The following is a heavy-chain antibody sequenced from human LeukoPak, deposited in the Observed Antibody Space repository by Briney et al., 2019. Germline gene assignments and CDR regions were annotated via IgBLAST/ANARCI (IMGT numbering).Heavy chain of an antibody. CDR2: IYYSGST. V-gene: IGHV4-59*01. D-gene: IGHD3-22*01. CDR3: ARSGHYYYDSSGYYSDY. Sequence: SETLSPTCTVSGGSISSYYWSWIRQPPGKGLEWIGYIYYSGSTNYNPSLKSRVTISVDTSKNQFSLKLSSVTAADTAVYYCARSGHYYYDSSGYYSDYWGQGTLVTVSS. J-gene: IGHJ4*02. CDR1: GGSISSYY.